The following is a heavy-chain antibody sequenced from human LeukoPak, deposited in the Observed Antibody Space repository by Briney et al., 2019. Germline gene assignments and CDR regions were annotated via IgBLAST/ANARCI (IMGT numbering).Heavy chain of an antibody. J-gene: IGHJ3*02. CDR3: ARVTQRWLQLSAFDI. Sequence: ASVKVSCKASGGTFSSYAISWVRQAPGQGLEWMGGIIPIFGTANYAQKFQGRVTITTDESMSIAYMELSSLRSEDTAVYYCARVTQRWLQLSAFDIWGQGTMVTVSS. CDR2: IIPIFGTA. D-gene: IGHD5-24*01. V-gene: IGHV1-69*05. CDR1: GGTFSSYA.